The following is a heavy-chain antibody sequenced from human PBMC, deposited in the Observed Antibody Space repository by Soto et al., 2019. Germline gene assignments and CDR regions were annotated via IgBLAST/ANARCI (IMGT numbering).Heavy chain of an antibody. CDR2: ISSTTNYI. V-gene: IGHV3-21*06. J-gene: IGHJ4*02. Sequence: GGSLRLYCAASGFTFTRYSMNWVRQAPGKGLEWVSSISSTTNYIYYGDSMKGRFTISRDNAKNSLYLEMNSLRAEDTAVYYCARESEDLTSNFGYWGQGTLVTVSS. CDR1: GFTFTRYS. CDR3: ARESEDLTSNFGY.